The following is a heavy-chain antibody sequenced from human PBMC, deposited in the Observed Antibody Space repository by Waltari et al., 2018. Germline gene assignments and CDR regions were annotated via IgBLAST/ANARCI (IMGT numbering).Heavy chain of an antibody. V-gene: IGHV4-34*01. CDR1: GGSFSGYY. CDR3: ARRSRRVAGRSFGFDY. CDR2: INHSGST. D-gene: IGHD6-19*01. Sequence: QVQLQQWAAGLLKPSETLSLTCAVYGGSFSGYYWSWIRQHPGKGLDWIGEINHSGSTNYNPSLKSRVTISVDTSKNQFSLKLSSVTAADTAVYYCARRSRRVAGRSFGFDYWGQGTLVTVSS. J-gene: IGHJ4*02.